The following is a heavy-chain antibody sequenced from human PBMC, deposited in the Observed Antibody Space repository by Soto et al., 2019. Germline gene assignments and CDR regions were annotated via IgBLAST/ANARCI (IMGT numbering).Heavy chain of an antibody. J-gene: IGHJ4*02. Sequence: EVQLVESGGGLVQPGGSLRLSCAASGFTFSSYWMSWVRQAPGKGLEWVANIKQDGSEKYYVESVKGRFTISRDNAKNSLYLQMNSLRAEDTAVYYCARGKVVMITFGGGQGTLVTVSS. CDR3: ARGKVVMITFG. CDR2: IKQDGSEK. D-gene: IGHD3-16*01. CDR1: GFTFSSYW. V-gene: IGHV3-7*01.